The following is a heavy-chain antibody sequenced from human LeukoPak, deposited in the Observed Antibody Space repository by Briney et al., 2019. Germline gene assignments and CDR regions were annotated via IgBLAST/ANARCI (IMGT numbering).Heavy chain of an antibody. Sequence: GGSLRLSCAASGFAFDEYSMQWVRQAPGKGLEWVSSISAGGSGTYYADSVKGRFTISRDNSKHTLSLQMNSLRADDTAVYFCAKRDNSGWYSLDYWGQGALVTVSS. CDR2: ISAGGSGT. CDR3: AKRDNSGWYSLDY. CDR1: GFAFDEYS. J-gene: IGHJ4*02. V-gene: IGHV3-23*01. D-gene: IGHD6-19*01.